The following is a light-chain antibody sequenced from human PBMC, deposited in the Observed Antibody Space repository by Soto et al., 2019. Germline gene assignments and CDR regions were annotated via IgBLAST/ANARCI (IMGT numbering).Light chain of an antibody. CDR3: QQYGSSPLT. J-gene: IGKJ4*01. V-gene: IGKV3-20*01. CDR1: QSVSSSY. Sequence: EIVLTQSPGTLAFSPGQRATLSSRASQSVSSSYLAWYQQKTGQAPRILIYGASSRATGIPDRFSGSGSGTDLTLTISRLEPEDFAVYYCQQYGSSPLTFGGGTKGDI. CDR2: GAS.